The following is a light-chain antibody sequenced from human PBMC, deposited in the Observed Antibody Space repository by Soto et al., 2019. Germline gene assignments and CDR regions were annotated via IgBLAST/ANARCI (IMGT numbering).Light chain of an antibody. J-gene: IGKJ1*01. V-gene: IGKV3-15*01. CDR2: RAS. Sequence: EIVITQSPATLSVSPGERATLSCRASQSVSSNLAWYQQKPGQAPRLLIYRASTRATGIPARFSGSGSGTEFTLTISSLQSEDFAVYYCQRYNNWPPWTFGQVTKVEIK. CDR1: QSVSSN. CDR3: QRYNNWPPWT.